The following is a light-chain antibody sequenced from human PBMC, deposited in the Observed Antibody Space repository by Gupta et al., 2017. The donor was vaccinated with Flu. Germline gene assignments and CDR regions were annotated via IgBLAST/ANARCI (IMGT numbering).Light chain of an antibody. CDR3: QQYADSPGT. J-gene: IGKJ1*01. CDR2: TTS. CDR1: RSVRSGL. V-gene: IGKV3-20*01. Sequence: ERGARSCRASRSVRSGLLAWYQQKPGQAPGLLIYTTSSRATGIPDRFTGSGSGTDFTLTISRLEPEDSAVYYCQQYADSPGTFGQGTKVEI.